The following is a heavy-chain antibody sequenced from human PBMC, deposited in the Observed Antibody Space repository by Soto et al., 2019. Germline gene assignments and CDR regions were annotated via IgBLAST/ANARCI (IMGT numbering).Heavy chain of an antibody. D-gene: IGHD3-10*01. CDR3: AITVGPLDYFDY. Sequence: PGGSLRLSCAASGFTFGDYAMTWFRQAPGKGLEWVSSLSGSGGSLYYSDSVKGRFTISRDNTRNTLYLQMNGLRAEDTALYHCAITVGPLDYFDYWGQGTLVTVSS. CDR1: GFTFGDYA. J-gene: IGHJ4*02. CDR2: LSGSGGSL. V-gene: IGHV3-23*01.